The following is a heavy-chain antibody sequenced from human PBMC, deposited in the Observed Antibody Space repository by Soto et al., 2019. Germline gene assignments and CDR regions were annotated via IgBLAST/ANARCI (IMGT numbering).Heavy chain of an antibody. CDR3: AKCLRSWSGYYPPLYYYYGMDV. V-gene: IGHV3-30*18. CDR2: ISYDGSNK. CDR1: GFTFSSYG. Sequence: PGGSLRLSCVASGFTFSSYGMHWVRQAPGKGLEWVAVISYDGSNKYYADSVKGRFTISRDNSKNTLYLQMNSLRAEDTAVYYCAKCLRSWSGYYPPLYYYYGMDVWGQGTTVTVSS. J-gene: IGHJ6*02. D-gene: IGHD3-3*01.